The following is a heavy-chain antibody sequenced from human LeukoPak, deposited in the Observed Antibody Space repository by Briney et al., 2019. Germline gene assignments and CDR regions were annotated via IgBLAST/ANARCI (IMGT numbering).Heavy chain of an antibody. D-gene: IGHD6-19*01. J-gene: IGHJ6*03. V-gene: IGHV1-46*01. CDR3: ARDLNSGWSNYYYYYYMDV. CDR1: GYTFTSYY. Sequence: ASVKVSCKASGYTFTSYYMHWVRQAPRQGLEWMGIINPSGGSTTYAQKFQGRVTMTRDTSTSTTYMELSSLRSEDTAVYYCARDLNSGWSNYYYYYYMDVWGKGTTVTVSS. CDR2: INPSGGST.